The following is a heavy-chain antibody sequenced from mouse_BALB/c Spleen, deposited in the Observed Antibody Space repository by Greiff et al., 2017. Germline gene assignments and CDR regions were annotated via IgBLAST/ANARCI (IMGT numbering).Heavy chain of an antibody. CDR1: GFTFSSFG. CDR2: ISSGSSTI. V-gene: IGHV5-17*02. J-gene: IGHJ3*01. Sequence: EVNVVESGGGLVQPGGSRKLSCAASGFTFSSFGMHWVRQAPEKGLEWVAYISSGSSTIYYADTVKGRFTISRDNPKNTLFLQMTSLRSEDTAMYYCARSSLGWFAYWGQGTLVTVSA. CDR3: ARSSLGWFAY. D-gene: IGHD4-1*01.